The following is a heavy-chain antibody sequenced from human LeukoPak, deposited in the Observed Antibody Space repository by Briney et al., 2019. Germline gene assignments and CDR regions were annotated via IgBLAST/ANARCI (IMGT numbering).Heavy chain of an antibody. D-gene: IGHD2-15*01. CDR1: GFTFSSYA. CDR3: VRGGSSSSWFDP. V-gene: IGHV3-30-3*01. CDR2: ISYDGSNK. Sequence: PGRSLRLSCAASGFTFSSYAMHWVRQAPGKGLEWVAVISYDGSNKYYADSVKGRFTISRDNSENTLSLQMNSLRGEDTAVYYCVRGGSSSSWFDPWGQGTLVTVSS. J-gene: IGHJ5*02.